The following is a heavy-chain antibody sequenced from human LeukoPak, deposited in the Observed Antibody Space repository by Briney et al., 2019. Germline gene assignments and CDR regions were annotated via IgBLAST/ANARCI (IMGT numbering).Heavy chain of an antibody. Sequence: PSETLSLTCTVSGGSISSYYWSWIRQPPGKGLEWIGYIYYSGSTNYNPSLKSRVTISVDTSKNQFSLKLSSVTAADTAVYYCARSYDSSLPYYYYMDVWGKGTTVTVSS. CDR2: IYYSGST. D-gene: IGHD3-22*01. J-gene: IGHJ6*03. CDR3: ARSYDSSLPYYYYMDV. CDR1: GGSISSYY. V-gene: IGHV4-59*01.